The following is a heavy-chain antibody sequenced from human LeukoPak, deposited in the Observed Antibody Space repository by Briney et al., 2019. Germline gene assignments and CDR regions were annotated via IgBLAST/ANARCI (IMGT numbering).Heavy chain of an antibody. V-gene: IGHV3-30*04. Sequence: GGSLRLSCAASGFTFSSYAMHWVRQAPGKGLEWVAVISYDGSNKYYADSVKGRFTISRDNSKGTVYLQMNSLRPEDTAVYYCAKDDAWLQYGNWGRGTLVTVSS. CDR2: ISYDGSNK. D-gene: IGHD5-24*01. CDR1: GFTFSSYA. J-gene: IGHJ4*02. CDR3: AKDDAWLQYGN.